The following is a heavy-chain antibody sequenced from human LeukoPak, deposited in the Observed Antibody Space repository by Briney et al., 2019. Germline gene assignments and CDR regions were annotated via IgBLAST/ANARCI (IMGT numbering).Heavy chain of an antibody. CDR2: INHSGST. J-gene: IGHJ6*03. CDR1: GGSISSGSYY. V-gene: IGHV4-39*01. CDR3: ARGRTVRGAIKFYYYMDV. D-gene: IGHD3-10*01. Sequence: SETLSLTCTVSGGSISSGSYYWSWIRQPPGKGLEWIGEINHSGSTNYNPSLKSRVTISIDTSKNQFSLKLSSVTAADTAVYYCARGRTVRGAIKFYYYMDVWGKGTTVTVSS.